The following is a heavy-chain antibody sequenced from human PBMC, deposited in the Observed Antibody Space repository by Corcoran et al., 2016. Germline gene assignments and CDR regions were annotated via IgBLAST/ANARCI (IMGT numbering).Heavy chain of an antibody. Sequence: QVQLQQSGPGLVEHSQTLSLTCAISPDSVSSNSPACNWIRQSPSRGLEWLGRTYYRSKLYNDYAVSVKSRITINPDTTKNQFYLQLNSVTPEDTAVYYCARGTRWFDPWGQGTLVTVSS. CDR1: PDSVSSNSPA. CDR3: ARGTRWFDP. V-gene: IGHV6-1*01. CDR2: TYYRSKLYN. J-gene: IGHJ5*02. D-gene: IGHD1-7*01.